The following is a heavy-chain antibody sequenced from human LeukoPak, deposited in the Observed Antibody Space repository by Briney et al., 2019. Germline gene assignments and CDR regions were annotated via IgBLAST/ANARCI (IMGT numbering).Heavy chain of an antibody. J-gene: IGHJ4*02. CDR1: GFTFSSYG. D-gene: IGHD2-2*01. CDR3: AKICSSTSCYEAGFDY. CDR2: ISYDGRNK. Sequence: PGRSLRLSCAASGFTFSSYGMHWVRQAPGKGLEWVAVISYDGRNKYYADSVKGRFTISRDNSKNTLYLQMNSLRAEDTAVYYCAKICSSTSCYEAGFDYWGQGTLVTVSS. V-gene: IGHV3-30*18.